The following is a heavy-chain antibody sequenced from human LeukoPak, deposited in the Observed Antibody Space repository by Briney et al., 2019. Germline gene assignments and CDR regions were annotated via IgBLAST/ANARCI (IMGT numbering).Heavy chain of an antibody. D-gene: IGHD1-1*01. J-gene: IGHJ3*02. CDR1: GFSVGGNY. CDR3: ARDRRRLRGMNGDGDAFDI. CDR2: IYSDGSI. Sequence: GGSLRLSCAASGFSVGGNYISWVRRAPGKGLEWVSMIYSDGSIFHADSVKGRFTMSRDNSRNTLDLQMNSLRVEDTAVYFCARDRRRLRGMNGDGDAFDIWGQGTMVTVSS. V-gene: IGHV3-53*01.